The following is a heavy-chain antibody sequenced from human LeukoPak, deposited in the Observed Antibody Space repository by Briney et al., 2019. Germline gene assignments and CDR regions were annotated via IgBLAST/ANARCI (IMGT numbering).Heavy chain of an antibody. D-gene: IGHD1-20*01. CDR1: GFTFSSYG. J-gene: IGHJ4*02. CDR3: AKDPKGSNWNYFDY. Sequence: GGSLRLSCAASGFTFSSYGMHWVRQAPGKGLEWVAFIRYDGSNKYYADSVKGRFTISRDNSRNTLYLQMNSLRAEDTAVYYCAKDPKGSNWNYFDYWGQGTLVTVPS. V-gene: IGHV3-30*02. CDR2: IRYDGSNK.